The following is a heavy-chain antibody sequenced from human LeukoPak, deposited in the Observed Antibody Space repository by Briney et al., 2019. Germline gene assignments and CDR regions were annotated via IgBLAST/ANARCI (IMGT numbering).Heavy chain of an antibody. Sequence: GGSLRLSCAASGFTFSSYAMSWVRQAPGKGLEWVSAISDSGGSTYYADSVKGRFTISRDNSKNTLYLQMNSLRAEDTAVYYCARDRSKIEYCGGDCGMDVWGQGTTVTVSS. V-gene: IGHV3-23*01. CDR1: GFTFSSYA. D-gene: IGHD2-21*01. CDR2: ISDSGGST. CDR3: ARDRSKIEYCGGDCGMDV. J-gene: IGHJ6*02.